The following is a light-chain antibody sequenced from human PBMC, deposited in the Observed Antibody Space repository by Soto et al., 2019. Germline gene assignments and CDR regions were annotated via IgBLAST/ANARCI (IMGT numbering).Light chain of an antibody. V-gene: IGKV3D-20*01. CDR1: QSVSSSY. CDR3: QQYGSSPIT. J-gene: IGKJ5*01. Sequence: EIVLTQSPDTLSLSPGEIATLSCRASQSVSSSYVAWYQHKPGLAPRLLIHDTSSRAIGIPDRLSGSKSGTNFTLTIRRMEPEDVGMYYCQQYGSSPITFGQGTRLEIK. CDR2: DTS.